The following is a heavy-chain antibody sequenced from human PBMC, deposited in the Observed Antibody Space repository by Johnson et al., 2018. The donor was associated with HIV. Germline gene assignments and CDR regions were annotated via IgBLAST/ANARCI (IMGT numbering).Heavy chain of an antibody. CDR3: AKDLRTVKAFDI. Sequence: QVQLVESGGGLVQPGRSLRLSCAASGFTFSSYAMHWVRQAPGKGLEWVAVISYDGSNKYYADSVKGRFTISRDNSKNTLYLQMNSLRAEDTAVYYCAKDLRTVKAFDIWGQGTMVTVSS. CDR1: GFTFSSYA. D-gene: IGHD4-17*01. V-gene: IGHV3-30*04. J-gene: IGHJ3*02. CDR2: ISYDGSNK.